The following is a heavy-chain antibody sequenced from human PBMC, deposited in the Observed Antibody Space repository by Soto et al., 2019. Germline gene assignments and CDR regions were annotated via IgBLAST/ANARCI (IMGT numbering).Heavy chain of an antibody. CDR1: GGSISSYY. V-gene: IGHV4-4*07. CDR2: IYTSGST. J-gene: IGHJ6*02. Sequence: SETLSLTCTVSGGSISSYYWSWIRQPAGKGLEWIGRIYTSGSTNYNPSLKSRVTMSVDTSKNQFSLKLSSVTAADTAVYYCAREQWLVPGGSVYYYYGMDVWGQGTTVTVSS. D-gene: IGHD6-19*01. CDR3: AREQWLVPGGSVYYYYGMDV.